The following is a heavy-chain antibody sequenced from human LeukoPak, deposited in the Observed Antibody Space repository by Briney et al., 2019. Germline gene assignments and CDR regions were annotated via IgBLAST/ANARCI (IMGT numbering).Heavy chain of an antibody. CDR2: IGSDGNKK. D-gene: IGHD6-13*01. CDR1: GFTLSSYA. J-gene: IGHJ4*02. CDR3: ARGRYSSSWKDH. V-gene: IGHV3-33*01. Sequence: GRSLRLSCAASGFTLSSYAMHWVRQAPGKGLEWVALIGSDGNKKYYADSVKGRFTISRDNSNNTLYLQMNSLRAEDTAVYYCARGRYSSSWKDHWGQGTLVTVSS.